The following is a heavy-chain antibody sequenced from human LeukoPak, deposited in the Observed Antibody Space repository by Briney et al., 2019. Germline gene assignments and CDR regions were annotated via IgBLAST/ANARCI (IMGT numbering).Heavy chain of an antibody. D-gene: IGHD2-15*01. J-gene: IGHJ6*02. V-gene: IGHV3-23*01. CDR3: AKVVPGGRYYYYYYGMDV. CDR2: ISGSGGST. Sequence: GGSLRLSCAASGFTFSSYAMSWVRQAPGKGLEWVSAISGSGGSTYYADSVKGRFTISRDNSKNTLYLQMNSLRAEDTAVCYCAKVVPGGRYYYYYYGMDVWGQGTTVTVSS. CDR1: GFTFSSYA.